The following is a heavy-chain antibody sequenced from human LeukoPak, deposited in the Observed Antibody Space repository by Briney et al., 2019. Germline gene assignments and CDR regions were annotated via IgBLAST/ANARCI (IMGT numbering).Heavy chain of an antibody. CDR2: ISSSSSYI. CDR1: GFTFSSYS. D-gene: IGHD3-9*01. J-gene: IGHJ4*02. Sequence: GGSLRLSCAASGFTFSSYSMNWVRQAPGKGLEWGSSISSSSSYIYYADSVKGRFTISRDNAKNSLYLQMNSLRAEDTAVYYCARDAAQLRYFDWLLYGSYFDYWGQGTLVTVSS. CDR3: ARDAAQLRYFDWLLYGSYFDY. V-gene: IGHV3-21*01.